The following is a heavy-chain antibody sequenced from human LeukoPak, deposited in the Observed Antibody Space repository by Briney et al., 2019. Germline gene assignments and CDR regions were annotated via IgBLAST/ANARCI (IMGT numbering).Heavy chain of an antibody. Sequence: GGSPRLSCAASGFTFSSYAMSWVRQAPGKGLEWVSAISGSGGSTCYADSVKGRFTISRDNSKNTLYLQMNSLRAEDTAVYYCAKAQAFTMIVVVITPFDYWGQGTLVTVSS. V-gene: IGHV3-23*01. D-gene: IGHD3-22*01. CDR3: AKAQAFTMIVVVITPFDY. CDR1: GFTFSSYA. J-gene: IGHJ4*02. CDR2: ISGSGGST.